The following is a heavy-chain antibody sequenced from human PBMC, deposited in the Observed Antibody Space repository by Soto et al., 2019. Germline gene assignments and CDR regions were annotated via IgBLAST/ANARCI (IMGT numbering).Heavy chain of an antibody. CDR1: RFTFSSSA. V-gene: IGHV1-58*01. CDR2: IVVGSGNA. CDR3: EEKEVKGAAFDF. J-gene: IGHJ4*02. Sequence: SVKVSCKASRFTFSSSAVQWVRQARGQRLEWIGWIVVGSGNANYAQKFQERVTITRDMSTSTAYIELTSLRSEATAEYYCEEKEVKGAAFDFWGKGTLVT. D-gene: IGHD3-16*01.